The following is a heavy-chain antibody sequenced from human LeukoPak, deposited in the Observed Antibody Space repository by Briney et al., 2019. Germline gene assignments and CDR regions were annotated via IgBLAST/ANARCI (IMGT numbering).Heavy chain of an antibody. CDR2: INHSGST. D-gene: IGHD3/OR15-3a*01. CDR1: GGSFSGYY. J-gene: IGHJ3*02. CDR3: ARDWTMGGAFDI. Sequence: SETLSLTCAVYGGSFSGYYWSWIRQPPGKGLEWIGEINHSGSTNYNPSLKSRITISVDKSKTQFSLKLTSVTVADTAVYYCARDWTMGGAFDIWGQGTMVTVSS. V-gene: IGHV4-34*01.